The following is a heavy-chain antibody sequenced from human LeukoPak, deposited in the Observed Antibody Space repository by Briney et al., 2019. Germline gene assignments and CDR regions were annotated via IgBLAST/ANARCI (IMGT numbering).Heavy chain of an antibody. CDR2: IYYSGST. CDR3: ARQGGRRNAFDI. J-gene: IGHJ3*02. V-gene: IGHV4-59*01. Sequence: PSETLSLTCTVSGGSISSYYWSWLRQPPGKGLEWIGYIYYSGSTNYNPSLKSRVTISVDTSKNQFSLKLSSVTAADTAVYYCARQGGRRNAFDIWGQGTMVTVSS. CDR1: GGSISSYY. D-gene: IGHD1-26*01.